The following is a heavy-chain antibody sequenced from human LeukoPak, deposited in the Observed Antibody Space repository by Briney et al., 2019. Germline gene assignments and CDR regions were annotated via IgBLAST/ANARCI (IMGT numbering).Heavy chain of an antibody. V-gene: IGHV1-18*04. D-gene: IGHD6-19*01. CDR1: GYTLTNYA. CDR2: ISAYNGNT. CDR3: TRGLPYSSGRSDFDY. J-gene: IGHJ4*02. Sequence: ASVKVSCKASGYTLTNYAISWVRQAPGQGLEWMGWISAYNGNTNYAQKLQGRVTMTTDTSTSTAYMELRSLRSDDTAVYYCTRGLPYSSGRSDFDYWGQGTLVTVSS.